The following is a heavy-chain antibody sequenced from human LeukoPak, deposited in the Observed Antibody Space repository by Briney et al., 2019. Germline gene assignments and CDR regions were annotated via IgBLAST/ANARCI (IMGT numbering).Heavy chain of an antibody. J-gene: IGHJ4*02. CDR3: ARVGGSYEFDY. V-gene: IGHV3-48*03. CDR1: GFTFSSCE. CDR2: ISSSGSTI. Sequence: PGGSLRLSCAASGFTFSSCEMNWVRQAPGKGLEWVSYISSSGSTIYYADSVKGRFTISRDNAKNSLYLQMSSLRAEDTAVYYCARVGGSYEFDYWGQGTLVTVSS. D-gene: IGHD1-26*01.